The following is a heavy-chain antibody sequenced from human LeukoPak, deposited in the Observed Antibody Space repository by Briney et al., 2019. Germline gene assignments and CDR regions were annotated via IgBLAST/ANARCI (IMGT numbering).Heavy chain of an antibody. CDR1: GGSISSSSYY. Sequence: SETLSLTCTVSGGSISSSSYYWGWIRQPPGKGLEWIGSIYYSGSTYYNPSLKSRVTIPVDTSKNQFSLKLSSVTAADTAVYYCARDNGEKDYDILTGYYGNWFDPWGQGTLVTVSS. CDR2: IYYSGST. J-gene: IGHJ5*02. CDR3: ARDNGEKDYDILTGYYGNWFDP. V-gene: IGHV4-39*07. D-gene: IGHD3-9*01.